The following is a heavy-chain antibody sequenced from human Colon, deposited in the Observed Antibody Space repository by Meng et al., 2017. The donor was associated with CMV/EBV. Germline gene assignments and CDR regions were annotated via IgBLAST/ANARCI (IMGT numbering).Heavy chain of an antibody. CDR2: ITWNSGRT. Sequence: SLKISCAASGFTFDDYAMHWVRQAPGKGLEWVSSITWNSGRTGYVDSVEGRFTISRDNAKNSLYLQMNSLRAEDTALYYCVKDTDSSGWYVLFDLWGQGTLVTVSS. J-gene: IGHJ4*02. CDR1: GFTFDDYA. V-gene: IGHV3-9*01. CDR3: VKDTDSSGWYVLFDL. D-gene: IGHD6-19*01.